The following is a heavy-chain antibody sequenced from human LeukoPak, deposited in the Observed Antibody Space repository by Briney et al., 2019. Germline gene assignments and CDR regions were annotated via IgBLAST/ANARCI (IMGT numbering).Heavy chain of an antibody. D-gene: IGHD2-15*01. V-gene: IGHV1-24*01. CDR2: FDPEDGER. CDR1: GYTLTELS. CDR3: ATTVVGATYFDY. J-gene: IGHJ4*02. Sequence: ASVKVSCKVSGYTLTELSTHWVRQAPGKGLEWMGGFDPEDGERIYAQKFQDRVTMTEDTSTDTAYMELRSLRSEDTAVYYCATTVVGATYFDYWGQGTLVTVSS.